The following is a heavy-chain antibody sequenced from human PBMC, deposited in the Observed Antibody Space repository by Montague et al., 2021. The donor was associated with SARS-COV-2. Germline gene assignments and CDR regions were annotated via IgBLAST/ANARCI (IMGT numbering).Heavy chain of an antibody. Sequence: SETLSLTCTVSGGSVSSGTYDWGWIRQPPGKGLEWIGSIYYSGSTYYNPSLKSRVTISVDTSKNQFSLKLSSVTAADTAVYYCARDLWVWLSVEESIDSWGPGTPVTVSS. J-gene: IGHJ4*02. CDR1: GGSVSSGTYD. CDR2: IYYSGST. CDR3: ARDLWVWLSVEESIDS. V-gene: IGHV4-39*07. D-gene: IGHD5-12*01.